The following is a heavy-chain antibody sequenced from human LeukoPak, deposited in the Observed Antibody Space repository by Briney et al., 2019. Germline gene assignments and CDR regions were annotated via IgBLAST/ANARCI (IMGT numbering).Heavy chain of an antibody. Sequence: SETLSLTCSVSGDSIRSHYWSWIRQAPGKGLEWIGYIYYDGSTNYNPSLQSRVTISIDTSKTQFSLTLSSVTASDTAVYYCVQSGPVATYRYYFDYWGQGTLVTVSS. CDR3: VQSGPVATYRYYFDY. CDR2: IYYDGST. V-gene: IGHV4-59*08. CDR1: GDSIRSHY. D-gene: IGHD3-16*01. J-gene: IGHJ4*02.